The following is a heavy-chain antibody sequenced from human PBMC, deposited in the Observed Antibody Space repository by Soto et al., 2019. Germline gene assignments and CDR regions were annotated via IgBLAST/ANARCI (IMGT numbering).Heavy chain of an antibody. Sequence: QVQLQQWGAGLLKPSETLSLTCAVYGGSFSGYYWSWIRQPPGKGLEWIGEINHSGSTNYNPSLKSRVTISVDTSKNQFSLKLSSVTDADTAVYYCASGVLRFLEWAYFDLWGRGTLVTVSS. CDR1: GGSFSGYY. V-gene: IGHV4-34*01. CDR2: INHSGST. D-gene: IGHD3-3*01. CDR3: ASGVLRFLEWAYFDL. J-gene: IGHJ2*01.